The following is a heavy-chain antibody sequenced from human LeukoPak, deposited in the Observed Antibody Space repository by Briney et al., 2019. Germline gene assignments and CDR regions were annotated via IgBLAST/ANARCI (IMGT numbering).Heavy chain of an antibody. J-gene: IGHJ4*02. D-gene: IGHD3-3*01. CDR3: AKGAYDFREIAYFDY. V-gene: IGHV3-23*01. CDR2: VIGISGAT. Sequence: GRSLRPSCAAFGFSFTKTAMKWVRQAPGKGLGWVAVVIGISGATDYADSVKGRFTISRDNSKNTLFLQMNSLRAEDTAIYYCAKGAYDFREIAYFDYWGQGALVTVSS. CDR1: GFSFTKTA.